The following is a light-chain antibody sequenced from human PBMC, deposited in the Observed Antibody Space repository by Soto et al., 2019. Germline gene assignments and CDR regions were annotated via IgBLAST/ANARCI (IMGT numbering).Light chain of an antibody. J-gene: IGKJ1*01. CDR3: LQDYNYPRT. CDR1: QSVSSSY. CDR2: GAS. Sequence: EIVMTQSPATLSLSPGERATLSCRASQSVSSSYLSWYQQKPGQAPRLLIYGASTRATGIPARFSGSGSGTDFTLTISSLQPEDFATYYCLQDYNYPRTFGQGTKVEV. V-gene: IGKV3D-7*01.